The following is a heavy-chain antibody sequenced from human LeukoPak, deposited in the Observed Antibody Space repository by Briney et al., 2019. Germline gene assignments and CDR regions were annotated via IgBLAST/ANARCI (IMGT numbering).Heavy chain of an antibody. CDR3: AKDFDSSGRYYFDY. D-gene: IGHD6-19*01. Sequence: GGSLRLSCAASGFTFDDYAMHWVRQAPGKGLEWVSGISWNSGSIGYADSVKGRFTISRDNAKNSLYLQMNSLRAEDTALYYCAKDFDSSGRYYFDYWGQGTLVTVSS. V-gene: IGHV3-9*01. CDR2: ISWNSGSI. CDR1: GFTFDDYA. J-gene: IGHJ4*02.